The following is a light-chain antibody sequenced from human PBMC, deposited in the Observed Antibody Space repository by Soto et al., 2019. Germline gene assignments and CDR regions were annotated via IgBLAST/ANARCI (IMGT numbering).Light chain of an antibody. J-gene: IGKJ1*01. CDR1: QSISSN. Sequence: EIVMTQSPATLSVSPGESATLSCRASQSISSNLAWYQQKPGQTPRLLIYGASTRATDIPARFSGSGSGTEFTLTISSLQSEDFAVYYCQQYNNWWTFGQGTKVEIK. CDR2: GAS. CDR3: QQYNNWWT. V-gene: IGKV3-15*01.